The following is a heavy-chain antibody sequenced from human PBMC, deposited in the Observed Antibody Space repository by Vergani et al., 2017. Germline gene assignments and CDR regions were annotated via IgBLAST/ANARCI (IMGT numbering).Heavy chain of an antibody. CDR3: AKLGGARWLQLYSFDY. CDR2: ISGSGDST. Sequence: EVQLLASGGGLVHPGGSLRLSCVASGFTFSNYAMSWVRQAPGKGLEWVSTISGSGDSTYYADSVKGRFTISRDNSKNTLLLQMNSLRAEDTAVYYCAKLGGARWLQLYSFDYWGQGTLVTVSS. CDR1: GFTFSNYA. V-gene: IGHV3-23*01. J-gene: IGHJ4*02. D-gene: IGHD5-24*01.